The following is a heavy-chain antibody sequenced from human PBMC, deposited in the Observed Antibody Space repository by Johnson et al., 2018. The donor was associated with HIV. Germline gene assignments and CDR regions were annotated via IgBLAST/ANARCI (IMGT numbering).Heavy chain of an antibody. CDR2: ISASGSST. Sequence: VQLVESGGGLAQPWGSLRLSCAASGFTFNTYAMTWVRQAPGQGLEWVSGISASGSSTYYADSVKGRFTISRDNSKNTLFLQMNYLRAGDTAMYYCARVGSGELLDGFDIWGQGTMVTVSS. CDR3: ARVGSGELLDGFDI. J-gene: IGHJ3*02. D-gene: IGHD3-10*01. CDR1: GFTFNTYA. V-gene: IGHV3-23*04.